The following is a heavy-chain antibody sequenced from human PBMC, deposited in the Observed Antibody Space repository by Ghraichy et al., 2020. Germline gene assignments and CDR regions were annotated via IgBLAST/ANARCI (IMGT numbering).Heavy chain of an antibody. Sequence: GGSLRLSCVASGFTFTSYAMSWVRQAPGKGLEWVSSVISSGGGTFSADSVTGRFTISRENSKNTVYLQMNSLRAEDTAVYYCAKETGDNWGYFDYWGQGTLVTVSS. J-gene: IGHJ4*02. V-gene: IGHV3-23*01. CDR3: AKETGDNWGYFDY. CDR1: GFTFTSYA. CDR2: VISSGGGT. D-gene: IGHD2-21*01.